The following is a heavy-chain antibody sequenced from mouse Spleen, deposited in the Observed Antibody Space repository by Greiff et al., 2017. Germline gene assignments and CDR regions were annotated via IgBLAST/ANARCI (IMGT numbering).Heavy chain of an antibody. CDR1: GFTFSSYA. CDR2: ISSGGGNT. J-gene: IGHJ3*01. CDR3: AREPYYYGSSYWFAY. Sequence: EVKVVESGGGLVKRGGSLKLSCAASGFTFSSYAMSWVRQTPEKRLEWVATISSGGGNTYYPDSVKGRFTISRDNAKNTLYLQMSSLKSEDTAMYYCAREPYYYGSSYWFAYWGQGTLVTVSA. V-gene: IGHV5-9*04. D-gene: IGHD1-1*01.